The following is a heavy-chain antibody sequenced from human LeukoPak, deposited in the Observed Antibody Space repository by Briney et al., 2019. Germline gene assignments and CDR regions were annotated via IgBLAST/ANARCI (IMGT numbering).Heavy chain of an antibody. CDR1: GGSISSSSYY. CDR2: IYYSGST. J-gene: IGHJ1*01. CDR3: ARGAVAGIAFQH. Sequence: SETLSLTCTVSGGSISSSSYYWGWIRQPPGKGLEWIGSIYYSGSTYYNPSLKSRVTISVDTSKNQFSLKLSSVTAADTAVYYCARGAVAGIAFQHWGQGTLVTVSS. D-gene: IGHD6-19*01. V-gene: IGHV4-39*07.